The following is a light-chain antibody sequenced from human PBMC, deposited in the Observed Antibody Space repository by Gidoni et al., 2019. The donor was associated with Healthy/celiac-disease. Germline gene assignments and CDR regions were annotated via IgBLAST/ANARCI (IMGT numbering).Light chain of an antibody. CDR1: SSDVGGYNY. Sequence: QSALTPPAPVSGSPGQSITISCTATSSDVGGYNYVSWYQQDPGNAPKLMIYEVSNRPSGVSNRFAGSRSGNTASLTICGLQAEDEADYYCSSYTSSSTPWVFGGGTKLTVL. CDR2: EVS. V-gene: IGLV2-14*01. J-gene: IGLJ3*02. CDR3: SSYTSSSTPWV.